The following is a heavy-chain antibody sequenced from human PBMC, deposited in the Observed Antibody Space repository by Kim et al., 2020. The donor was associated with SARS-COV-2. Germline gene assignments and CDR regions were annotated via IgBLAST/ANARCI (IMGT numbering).Heavy chain of an antibody. Sequence: SETLSLTCAVYGGSFSGYYWSWIRQPPGKGLEYIGEINHSGSTNYNPSLKSRVTISVDTSKNQFSLKLSSVTAADTAVYYCARSGKIFGVVIISSSYSDYWGQGTLVTVSS. V-gene: IGHV4-34*01. CDR1: GGSFSGYY. CDR3: ARSGKIFGVVIISSSYSDY. J-gene: IGHJ4*02. CDR2: INHSGST. D-gene: IGHD3-3*01.